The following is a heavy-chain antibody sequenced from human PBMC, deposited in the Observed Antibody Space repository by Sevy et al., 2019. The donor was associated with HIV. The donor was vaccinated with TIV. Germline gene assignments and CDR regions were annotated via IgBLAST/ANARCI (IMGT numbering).Heavy chain of an antibody. CDR2: IIPIFGTA. CDR3: ARERDYGGNSHYFDY. J-gene: IGHJ4*02. V-gene: IGHV1-69*13. Sequence: ASVKVSCKASGGTFSSYAISWVRQAPGQGLEWMGGIIPIFGTANYAQKFQGRVTITADESTRTAYMELSSLRSEDTAVYYCARERDYGGNSHYFDYWGQGTLVTVSS. D-gene: IGHD4-17*01. CDR1: GGTFSSYA.